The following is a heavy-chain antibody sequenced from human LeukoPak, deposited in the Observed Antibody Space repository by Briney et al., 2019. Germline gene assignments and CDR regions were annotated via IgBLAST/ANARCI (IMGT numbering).Heavy chain of an antibody. CDR3: AKPIFTMIVTGH. V-gene: IGHV3-23*01. CDR1: GFTVSSNY. Sequence: GGSLRLSCAASGFTVSSNYMSWVRQAPGKGLEWVSAISGSGGSTYYADSVKGRFTISRDNSKNTLYLQMNSLRAEDTAVYYCAKPIFTMIVTGHWGQGTLVTVSS. D-gene: IGHD3-22*01. J-gene: IGHJ4*02. CDR2: ISGSGGST.